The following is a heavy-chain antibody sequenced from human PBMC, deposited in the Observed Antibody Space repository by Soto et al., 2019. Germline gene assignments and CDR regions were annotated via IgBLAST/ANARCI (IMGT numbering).Heavy chain of an antibody. V-gene: IGHV3-23*01. D-gene: IGHD3-9*01. J-gene: IGHJ4*02. CDR1: GFSFSTYP. CDR2: INAGVFTT. Sequence: GGSLRVSYSASGFSFSTYPMNWIRLAPGKGLEWVSGINAGVFTTYYADSVKGRFTISRDNSRKVLHLQMNSLRVEDTAIYYCAKDRQPDGIWTFDYWGQRTSVTVSS. CDR3: AKDRQPDGIWTFDY.